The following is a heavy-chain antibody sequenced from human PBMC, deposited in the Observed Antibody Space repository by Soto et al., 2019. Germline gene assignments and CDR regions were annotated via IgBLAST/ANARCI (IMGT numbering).Heavy chain of an antibody. V-gene: IGHV1-18*01. Sequence: QVQLVQSGGEVKRPGASMKVSCQASGYSFSSYGVSWVRQAPGQGLQWLGGVSADSGKTKDAPIFQGRLTLTPDTSTNTAYMELRSLTSDDTAMYYCARDSPYNDFWGGVMESYSYNMDVWGQGTTVIVSS. CDR3: ARDSPYNDFWGGVMESYSYNMDV. CDR2: VSADSGKT. CDR1: GYSFSSYG. D-gene: IGHD3-3*01. J-gene: IGHJ6*02.